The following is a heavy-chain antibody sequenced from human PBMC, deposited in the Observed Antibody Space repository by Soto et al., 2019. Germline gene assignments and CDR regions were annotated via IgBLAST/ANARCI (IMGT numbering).Heavy chain of an antibody. CDR1: GFTFISFG. D-gene: IGHD3-3*02. CDR2: ISYDGTEA. Sequence: GGSLRLSCAASGFTFISFGMHWVRQAPGKGLEWVAVISYDGTEAKYADSVKGRATVSRDNSKNTVYLQMNRLRGDDSAIYYCAKGRFDVVTISPFDHWGQGTLVTVSS. V-gene: IGHV3-30*18. CDR3: AKGRFDVVTISPFDH. J-gene: IGHJ4*01.